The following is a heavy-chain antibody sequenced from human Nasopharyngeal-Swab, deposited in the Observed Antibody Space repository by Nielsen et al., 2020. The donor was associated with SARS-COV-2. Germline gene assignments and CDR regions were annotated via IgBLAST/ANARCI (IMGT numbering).Heavy chain of an antibody. D-gene: IGHD3-22*01. V-gene: IGHV5-10-1*01. Sequence: VRQMPGKGLEWMGRIDPSDSYTNYSPSFQGHVTISADKSISTAYLQWSSLKASDTAMYYYATTYYYDSSGYPLPYYWGQGTLVTVSS. CDR2: IDPSDSYT. CDR3: ATTYYYDSSGYPLPYY. J-gene: IGHJ4*02.